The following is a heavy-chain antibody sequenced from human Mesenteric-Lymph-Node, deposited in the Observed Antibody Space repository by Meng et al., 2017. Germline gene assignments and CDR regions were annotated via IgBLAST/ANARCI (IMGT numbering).Heavy chain of an antibody. CDR3: AKDRKAHYYDSSGYYSPFDY. D-gene: IGHD3-22*01. J-gene: IGHJ4*02. V-gene: IGHV3-13*01. CDR2: VQTAGDT. CDR1: GFTFGRCD. Sequence: GGSLRLSCAASGFTFGRCDMHWVRQVIGKGLEWVSAVQTAGDTYFPGSVKGRFTISRENAKNSVYPQMNSLRAEDTAVYYSAKDRKAHYYDSSGYYSPFDYWGQGTLVTVSS.